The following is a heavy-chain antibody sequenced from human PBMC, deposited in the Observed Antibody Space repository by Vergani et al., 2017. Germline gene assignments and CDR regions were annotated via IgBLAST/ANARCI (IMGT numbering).Heavy chain of an antibody. J-gene: IGHJ3*02. CDR1: GFTFSSYG. CDR3: ASGPSDAFDI. V-gene: IGHV3-33*01. Sequence: QVQLVESGGGVVQPGRSLRLSCAASGFTFSSYGMHWVRQAPGKGLEWVAVIWYDGSNKYYADSVKGRFTISRDNSKNTLYPQMNSLRAEDTAVYYCASGPSDAFDIWGQGTMVTVSS. CDR2: IWYDGSNK.